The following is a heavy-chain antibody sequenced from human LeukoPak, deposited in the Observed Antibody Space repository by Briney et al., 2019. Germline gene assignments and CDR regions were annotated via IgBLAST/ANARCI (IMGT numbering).Heavy chain of an antibody. CDR1: GFHFSSYA. D-gene: IGHD2-2*01. J-gene: IGHJ6*04. CDR3: AKPRGYCSSTSCYANYYYYYGMDV. V-gene: IGHV3-23*01. Sequence: GGSLRLSCAASGFHFSSYAMSWLRPAPGQGLEWVSATSRSGGSTYYAASLTGRFTISRDNSKTTLYLQMNSVRAEDTAVYYCAKPRGYCSSTSCYANYYYYYGMDVWGKGTTVTVSS. CDR2: TSRSGGST.